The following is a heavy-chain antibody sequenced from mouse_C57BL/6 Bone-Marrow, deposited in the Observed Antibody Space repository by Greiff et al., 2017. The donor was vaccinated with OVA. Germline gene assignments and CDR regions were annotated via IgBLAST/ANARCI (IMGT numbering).Heavy chain of an antibody. CDR3: TRDSNWDYFDY. J-gene: IGHJ2*01. CDR2: ISSGGDSI. V-gene: IGHV5-9-1*02. D-gene: IGHD4-1*01. CDR1: GFTFSSYA. Sequence: EVMLVESGEGLVKPGGSLKLSCAASGFTFSSYAMSWVRQTPEKRLEWVAYISSGGDSIYYADTVKGRFTISRDNARNTLYLQMSSLKSEDTAMYYCTRDSNWDYFDYWGQGTTLTVSS.